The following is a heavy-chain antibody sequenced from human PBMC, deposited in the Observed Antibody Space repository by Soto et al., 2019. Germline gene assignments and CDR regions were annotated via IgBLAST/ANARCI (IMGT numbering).Heavy chain of an antibody. V-gene: IGHV4-39*01. CDR1: SGSIGSIGYY. CDR2: LYPHGIT. CDR3: ARTSDGYSTERTDH. Sequence: SETLSLTCTVSSGSIGSIGYYWGWIRQPPGRELEWIGSLYPHGITYYNPSLRSRVTISVDTTKKQFSLKLTSVTAADTAVYYCARTSDGYSTERTDHWGLGTLVTVSS. D-gene: IGHD2-21*02. J-gene: IGHJ4*02.